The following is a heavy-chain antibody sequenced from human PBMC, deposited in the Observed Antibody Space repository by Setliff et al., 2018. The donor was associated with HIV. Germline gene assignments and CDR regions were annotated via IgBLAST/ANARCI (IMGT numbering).Heavy chain of an antibody. CDR2: IRYTGSNK. Sequence: GGSLRLSCAASGFTFSSYGIHWVRQAPGKGLEWVAFIRYTGSNKYYADSVRGRFTISRDNAKNSLYLQMSSLRAEDTAVYYCAREVTSFEAFDLWGQGTMVTV. CDR3: AREVTSFEAFDL. CDR1: GFTFSSYG. D-gene: IGHD2-21*02. J-gene: IGHJ3*01. V-gene: IGHV3-30*02.